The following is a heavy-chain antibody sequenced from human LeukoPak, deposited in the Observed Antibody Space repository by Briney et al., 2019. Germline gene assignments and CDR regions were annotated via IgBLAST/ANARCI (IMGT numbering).Heavy chain of an antibody. CDR1: GFTFSSYG. J-gene: IGHJ4*02. Sequence: GGSLRLSCAASGFTFSSYGMHWVRQAPGKGLEWVAVIWYDGSNKYYADSVKGRFTISRDNSKNALYLQMNSLRAEDTAVYYCARGPSYSSSFDFWGQGTLVAVSS. D-gene: IGHD6-13*01. CDR3: ARGPSYSSSFDF. CDR2: IWYDGSNK. V-gene: IGHV3-33*01.